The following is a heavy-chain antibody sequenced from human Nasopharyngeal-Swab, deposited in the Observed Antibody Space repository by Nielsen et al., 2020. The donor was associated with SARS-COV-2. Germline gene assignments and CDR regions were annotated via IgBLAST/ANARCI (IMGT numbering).Heavy chain of an antibody. J-gene: IGHJ3*02. Sequence: QTPSHTCSVYGRYFRGYYWSLIRQRPGKGLEWIGEINHSGSTNYNPSLKSRVTISVDTSKNQFSLKLSSVTAADTAVYYCARARRPLPGRHDAFDIWGQGTMVTVSS. CDR2: INHSGST. CDR1: GRYFRGYY. V-gene: IGHV4-34*01. CDR3: ARARRPLPGRHDAFDI.